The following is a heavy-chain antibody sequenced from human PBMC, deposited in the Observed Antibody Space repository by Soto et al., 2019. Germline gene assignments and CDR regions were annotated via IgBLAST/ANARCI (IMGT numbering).Heavy chain of an antibody. CDR1: GFTFSSYS. Sequence: AGGSLRLSCAASGFTFSSYSMNWVRQAPGKGLEWVSSISSSSSYIYYADSVKGRFTISRDNAKNSLYLQMNSLRAEDTAVYYCPSLRGDLAGWYLDLSGRGTLVTVFS. CDR3: PSLRGDLAGWYLDL. V-gene: IGHV3-21*01. CDR2: ISSSSSYI. D-gene: IGHD3-10*01. J-gene: IGHJ2*01.